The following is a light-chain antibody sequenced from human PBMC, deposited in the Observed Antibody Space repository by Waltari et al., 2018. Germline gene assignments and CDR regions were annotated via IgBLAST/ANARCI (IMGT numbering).Light chain of an antibody. CDR3: QSYDRSLSVV. V-gene: IGLV1-40*01. J-gene: IGLJ2*01. CDR1: GSNIGAGYD. Sequence: QSALTQPPSVSGAPGQRVTIPCTGRGSNIGAGYDVHWYQQFPGTVPKLLLSGNHNRPSGVPDRFSASKTGTSASLAITGLQAEDEADYYCQSYDRSLSVVFGGGTKLTVL. CDR2: GNH.